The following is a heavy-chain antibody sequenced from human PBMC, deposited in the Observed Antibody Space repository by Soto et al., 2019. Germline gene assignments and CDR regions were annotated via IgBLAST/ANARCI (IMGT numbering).Heavy chain of an antibody. CDR2: TYYRSKWYS. J-gene: IGHJ4*02. Sequence: SQTLSLTCAISGDSVSITSAAWSCIRQSPSRGLEWLGRTYYRSKWYSDYAVSVKSRITINPDTSKNQFSLQLNSVTPEDTAVYYCARGSYYSGWVWGQGNLVTVSS. CDR1: GDSVSITSAA. V-gene: IGHV6-1*01. D-gene: IGHD6-19*01. CDR3: ARGSYYSGWV.